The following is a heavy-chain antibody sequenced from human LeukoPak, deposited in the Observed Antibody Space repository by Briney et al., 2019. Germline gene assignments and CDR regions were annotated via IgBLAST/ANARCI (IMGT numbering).Heavy chain of an antibody. CDR1: GGSISSGSYY. CDR2: IYTSGST. D-gene: IGHD1-7*01. CDR3: ARGIWNYHLRFDP. Sequence: SQTLSLTCTVSGGSISSGSYYWSWIRQPAGKGLEWIGRIYTSGSTNYNPSLKSRVTISVDTSKNQFSLKLSSVTAADTAVYYCARGIWNYHLRFDPWGQGTLVTVSS. V-gene: IGHV4-61*02. J-gene: IGHJ5*02.